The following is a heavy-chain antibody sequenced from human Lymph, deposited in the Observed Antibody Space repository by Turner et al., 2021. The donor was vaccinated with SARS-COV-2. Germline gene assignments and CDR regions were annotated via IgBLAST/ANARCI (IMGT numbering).Heavy chain of an antibody. CDR2: ISYDRSNK. J-gene: IGHJ4*02. CDR3: ARDSSGSGTLDY. CDR1: GFTFNNYP. V-gene: IGHV3-30-3*01. Sequence: QVQLVECGGGVLQRGWSRRLCCAASGFTFNNYPMHWVRRAPGKGLEWVAVISYDRSNKYYADSVKGRFTISRDNSKNTLYLQMNSLRAEDTAVYYCARDSSGSGTLDYWGQGTLVTVSS. D-gene: IGHD3-10*01.